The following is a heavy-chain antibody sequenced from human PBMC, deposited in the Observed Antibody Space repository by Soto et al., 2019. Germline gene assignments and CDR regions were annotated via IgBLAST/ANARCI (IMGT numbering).Heavy chain of an antibody. D-gene: IGHD2-15*01. Sequence: GGSLRLSCAASGFTVSSNYMSWVRQAPGKGLEWVSVIYSGGSTYYADSVKGRFTISRDNSKNTLYLQMNSLRAEDTAVYYCARVIALEDIVGAYYFDYWGQGTLVTVSS. CDR1: GFTVSSNY. V-gene: IGHV3-66*01. CDR2: IYSGGST. J-gene: IGHJ4*02. CDR3: ARVIALEDIVGAYYFDY.